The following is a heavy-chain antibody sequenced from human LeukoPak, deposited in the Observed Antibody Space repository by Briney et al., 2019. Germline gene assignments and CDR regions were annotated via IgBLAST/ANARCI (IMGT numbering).Heavy chain of an antibody. J-gene: IGHJ4*02. CDR1: GFTVSSNY. D-gene: IGHD2-15*01. CDR3: ARRYCSGGSCYFDY. CDR2: IYSGGST. V-gene: IGHV3-53*01. Sequence: AGSLRLSCAASGFTVSSNYMSWVRQAPGKGLECVSVIYSGGSTYYADSVKGRFTISRDNSKNTLYLQMNRLRAEDTAVYYCARRYCSGGSCYFDYWGQGTLVTVSS.